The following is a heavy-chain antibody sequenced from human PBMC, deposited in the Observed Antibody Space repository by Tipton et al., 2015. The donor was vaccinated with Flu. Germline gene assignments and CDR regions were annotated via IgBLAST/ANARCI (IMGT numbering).Heavy chain of an antibody. Sequence: SLRLSCAASGFTFSSYEMNWVRQAPGKGLEWVSYITTSGNTISYADSVKGRFTISRDNAKNSLYLQMNSLRAEDTAVYYCARVWGYSYYFDYWGQGTLVTVSS. CDR2: ITTSGNTI. J-gene: IGHJ4*02. D-gene: IGHD3-16*01. V-gene: IGHV3-48*03. CDR1: GFTFSSYE. CDR3: ARVWGYSYYFDY.